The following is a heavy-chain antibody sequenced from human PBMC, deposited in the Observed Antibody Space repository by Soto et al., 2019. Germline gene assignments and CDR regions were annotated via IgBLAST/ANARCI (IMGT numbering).Heavy chain of an antibody. CDR3: ARGGWGSCFDF. V-gene: IGHV3-23*01. J-gene: IGHJ4*02. D-gene: IGHD7-27*01. Sequence: DSVKGRLTISRDNSKNTLYLQMKSLRGDDTAVYFCARGGWGSCFDFWGQGTLVTVSS.